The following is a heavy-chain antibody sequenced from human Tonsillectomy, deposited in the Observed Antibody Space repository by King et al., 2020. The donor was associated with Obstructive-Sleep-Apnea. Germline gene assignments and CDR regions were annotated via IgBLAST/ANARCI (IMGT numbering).Heavy chain of an antibody. Sequence: QLQESGPGLVKPSDTLSLTCAISGYSISSSNWWGWIRQPPGKGLEWIGYIHYSGTTYYNSSLKSRVTMSVDTSKNQFSLRLSSVTSVDTAVYYCARRGTPGAFDIWGQGAMGTVSS. D-gene: IGHD3-16*01. V-gene: IGHV4-28*01. CDR3: ARRGTPGAFDI. CDR2: IHYSGTT. J-gene: IGHJ3*02. CDR1: GYSISSSNW.